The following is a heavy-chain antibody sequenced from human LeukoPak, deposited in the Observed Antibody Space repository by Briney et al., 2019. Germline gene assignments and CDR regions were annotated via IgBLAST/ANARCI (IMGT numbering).Heavy chain of an antibody. CDR2: ISAYNGNT. D-gene: IGHD6-13*01. CDR3: SRDSKDEEAYSSTWSRYYYYYMDV. J-gene: IGHJ6*03. CDR1: GYTFTSYG. V-gene: IGHV1-18*01. Sequence: ASVKVSCKAAGYTFTSYGISWVRQAPGQGLEWMGWISAYNGNTNYSQKLQGRVTITTDTSTSTAYMYLRILSSNETAIEYCSRDSKDEEAYSSTWSRYYYYYMDVWGKGTTVTVSS.